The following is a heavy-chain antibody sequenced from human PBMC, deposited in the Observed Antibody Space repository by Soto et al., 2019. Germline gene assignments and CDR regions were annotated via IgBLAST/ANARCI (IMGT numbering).Heavy chain of an antibody. CDR3: ARDGVESGYPDYVQH. D-gene: IGHD3-22*01. V-gene: IGHV3-53*01. CDR2: IYSGGIT. Sequence: EVQLVESGGGLIQPGGSLRLSCAASGFTVSSNYMSWVRQAPGKGLEWVSVIYSGGITYYGDSVKGRFTISRDNSKNALYLQMYSVRAEDTSVYYCARDGVESGYPDYVQHWGEGSVVTVSS. CDR1: GFTVSSNY. J-gene: IGHJ1*01.